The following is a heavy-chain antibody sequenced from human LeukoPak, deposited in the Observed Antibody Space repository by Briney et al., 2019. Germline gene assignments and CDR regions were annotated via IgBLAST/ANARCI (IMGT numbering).Heavy chain of an antibody. CDR1: GDSVPSNSAA. V-gene: IGHV6-1*01. J-gene: IGHJ4*02. D-gene: IGHD3-16*01. CDR2: TYYRSKWYN. CDR3: ARATLRFEIDY. Sequence: SQTLSLTCAISGDSVPSNSAAWNWITQSPSRGLEWLGRTYYRSKWYNDYAVSVRSRTTINPDTSKNQFSLQLNSVTPEDTAVYYRARATLRFEIDYWGQGTVVTVSS.